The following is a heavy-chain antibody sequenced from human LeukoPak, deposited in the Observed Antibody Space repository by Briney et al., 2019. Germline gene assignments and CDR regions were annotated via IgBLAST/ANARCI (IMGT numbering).Heavy chain of an antibody. CDR2: ISDSGGRT. D-gene: IGHD3-22*01. V-gene: IGHV3-23*01. J-gene: IGHJ4*02. Sequence: GGSLRLSCAVSGITLSNYGMSWVRQAPGKGLEWVAGISDSGGRTNYADSVKGRFTISRDNPKNTLYLLMNSLRAEDTAVYFCAKRGVVIRVILVGFHKEAYYFDSWGQGALVTVSS. CDR1: GITLSNYG. CDR3: AKRGVVIRVILVGFHKEAYYFDS.